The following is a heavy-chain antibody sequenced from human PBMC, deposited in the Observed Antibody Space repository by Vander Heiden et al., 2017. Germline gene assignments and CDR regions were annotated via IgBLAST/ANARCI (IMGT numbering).Heavy chain of an antibody. CDR3: ARDRKEDMTVFGIIIFDY. Sequence: EVQLVESGGGLVKPGGSLRLSCAASGSTFSTYSMNWVRQAPGKGLEWVSSISSSSSYTYYADSVKGRFTISRDNTKNSLYLQMNSLRAEDTAVYYCARDRKEDMTVFGIIIFDYWGQGTLVTVSS. CDR1: GSTFSTYS. CDR2: ISSSSSYT. D-gene: IGHD3-3*01. J-gene: IGHJ4*02. V-gene: IGHV3-21*01.